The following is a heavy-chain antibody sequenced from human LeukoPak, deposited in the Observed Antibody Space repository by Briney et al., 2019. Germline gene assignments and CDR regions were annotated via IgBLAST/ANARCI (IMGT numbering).Heavy chain of an antibody. CDR2: IYTSGST. Sequence: SQTLSLTCTVSGGSISSGSYYWSWIRQPAGKGLEWIGRIYTSGSTNYNPSLKSRVTISVDTSKNQFSLKLSSVTAADTAVYYCARVGYGDYVLYYYYMDVWGKGTTVTVSS. CDR1: GGSISSGSYY. V-gene: IGHV4-61*02. J-gene: IGHJ6*03. CDR3: ARVGYGDYVLYYYYMDV. D-gene: IGHD4-17*01.